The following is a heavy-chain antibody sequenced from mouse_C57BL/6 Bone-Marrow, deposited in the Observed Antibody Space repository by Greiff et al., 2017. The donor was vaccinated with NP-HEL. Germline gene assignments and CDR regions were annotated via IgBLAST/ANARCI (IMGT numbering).Heavy chain of an antibody. V-gene: IGHV5-9-1*02. CDR2: ISSGGGYI. D-gene: IGHD1-1*01. Sequence: DVTLVESGEGLVKPGGSLKLSCAASGFSFSSYAMSWVRQTPEKRLEWVAYISSGGGYIYYADTMKGRFTISIDYAKNTLYLQMSSLKSEDTAMYYCTRVYYGSSFYYFDYWGQGTTLTVSS. CDR1: GFSFSSYA. CDR3: TRVYYGSSFYYFDY. J-gene: IGHJ2*01.